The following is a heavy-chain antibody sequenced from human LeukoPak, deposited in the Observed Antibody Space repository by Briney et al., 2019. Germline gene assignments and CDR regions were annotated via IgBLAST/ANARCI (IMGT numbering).Heavy chain of an antibody. V-gene: IGHV4-39*07. CDR3: ARRVRDSSGPDNWFDP. J-gene: IGHJ5*02. CDR2: INHSGST. Sequence: SETLSLTCTVSGGSISSSSYYWSWIRQPPGKGLEWIGEINHSGSTNYNPSLKSRVTISVDTSKNQFSLKLSSVTAADTAVYYCARRVRDSSGPDNWFDPWGQGTLVTVSS. CDR1: GGSISSSSYY. D-gene: IGHD3-22*01.